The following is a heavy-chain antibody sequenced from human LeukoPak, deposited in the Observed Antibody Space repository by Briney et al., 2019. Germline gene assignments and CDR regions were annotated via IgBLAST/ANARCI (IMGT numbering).Heavy chain of an antibody. D-gene: IGHD3-3*01. CDR3: ARGGDYDFWSGYSNYYYMDV. CDR2: LYNTGST. J-gene: IGHJ6*03. Sequence: SETLSLTCTVSGASITSYYWIWIRQPPGKGLEWIGYLYNTGSTSYNPSLKSRVTISEDTSKNQFSLKLSSVTAADTAVYYCARGGDYDFWSGYSNYYYMDVWGKGTTVTVSS. V-gene: IGHV4-59*01. CDR1: GASITSYY.